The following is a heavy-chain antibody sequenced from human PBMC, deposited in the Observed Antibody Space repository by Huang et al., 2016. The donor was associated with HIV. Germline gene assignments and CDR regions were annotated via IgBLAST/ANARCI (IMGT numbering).Heavy chain of an antibody. Sequence: QVQLQQWGAGLLKPSETLSLSCAVYGGSFSGYYWRWIRQPPGKGLEWSGEINHSGSTNYNTSRKSRVTISVDTSKNQFSLKLNSVTAADTAVYYCARGLHYGGNSGYWGQGTLVTVSS. CDR3: ARGLHYGGNSGY. CDR2: INHSGST. J-gene: IGHJ4*02. D-gene: IGHD4-17*01. CDR1: GGSFSGYY. V-gene: IGHV4-34*01.